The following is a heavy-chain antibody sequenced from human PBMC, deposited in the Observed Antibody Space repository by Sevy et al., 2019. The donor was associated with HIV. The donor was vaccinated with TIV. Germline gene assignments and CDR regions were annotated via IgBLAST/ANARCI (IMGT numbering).Heavy chain of an antibody. CDR1: GYTFSGYS. Sequence: ASVKVSCKASGYTFSGYSISWVLQAPGQGLEWMGWMNTYNGNTKYAQKVQGRVTMTTDTSTSTAYMELRGLRSDDTAVYYCARDTREKSFDYWGQRTLVTVSS. CDR2: MNTYNGNT. J-gene: IGHJ4*02. CDR3: ARDTREKSFDY. V-gene: IGHV1-18*01.